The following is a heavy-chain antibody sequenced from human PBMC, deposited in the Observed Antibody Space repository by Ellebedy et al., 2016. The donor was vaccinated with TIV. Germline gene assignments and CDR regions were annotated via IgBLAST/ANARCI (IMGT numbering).Heavy chain of an antibody. Sequence: SETLSLTXAVYGGSFSGYYWSWIRQPPGKGLEWIGEINHSGSTNYNPSLKSRVTISVDKSKNQFSLKLSSVTAADTAVYYCARLRYERRGYYYYYGMDVWGQGTTVTVSS. CDR1: GGSFSGYY. D-gene: IGHD1-1*01. CDR3: ARLRYERRGYYYYYGMDV. V-gene: IGHV4-34*01. J-gene: IGHJ6*02. CDR2: INHSGST.